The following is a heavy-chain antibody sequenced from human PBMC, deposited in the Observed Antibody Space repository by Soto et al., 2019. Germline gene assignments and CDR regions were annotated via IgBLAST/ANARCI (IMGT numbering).Heavy chain of an antibody. D-gene: IGHD5-18*01. CDR1: GFTFSTYS. CDR2: ISSSSGYI. V-gene: IGHV3-21*01. Sequence: EVQLVESGGGLVKPGGSLRLSCAASGFTFSTYSMNWVRQDPGKGLECVSSISSSSGYIYYSDSVKGRFTITRDDAKNTLSLQMNRLRAEDTAVYYCARVRSYNYGQVYGMDVWGQGTTVTVSS. CDR3: ARVRSYNYGQVYGMDV. J-gene: IGHJ6*02.